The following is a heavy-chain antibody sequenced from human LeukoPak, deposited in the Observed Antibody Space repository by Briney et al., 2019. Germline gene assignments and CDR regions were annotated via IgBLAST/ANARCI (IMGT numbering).Heavy chain of an antibody. CDR2: ISTSGSPI. CDR1: GFTFSGFI. Sequence: GGSLRLSCAASGFTFSGFIVNWVRQAPGKGLEWLSYISTSGSPIYYADSVKGRFTISRDNAKNSLYLQMNSLRAEDTAVYYCARETYYYDSSTYFRATDYWGQGTLVTVSS. V-gene: IGHV3-48*01. J-gene: IGHJ4*02. D-gene: IGHD3-22*01. CDR3: ARETYYYDSSTYFRATDY.